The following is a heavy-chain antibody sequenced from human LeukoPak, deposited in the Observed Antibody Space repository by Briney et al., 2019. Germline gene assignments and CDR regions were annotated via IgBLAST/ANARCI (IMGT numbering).Heavy chain of an antibody. CDR3: AREKVGSGLRGPDL. CDR1: GFTFSSYW. Sequence: GGSLRLSCAASGFTFSSYWMSWVRQAPGKGLEWVANIKQDGSEKYYVDSVKGRFTISRDNAKNSLYLQMNSLRAEDTAVYYCAREKVGSGLRGPDLWGRGGLVNVSS. D-gene: IGHD1-26*01. J-gene: IGHJ4*02. CDR2: IKQDGSEK. V-gene: IGHV3-7*01.